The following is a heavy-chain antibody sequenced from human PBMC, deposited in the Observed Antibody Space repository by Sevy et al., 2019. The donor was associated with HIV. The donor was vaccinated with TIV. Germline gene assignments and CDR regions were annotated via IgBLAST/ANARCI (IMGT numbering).Heavy chain of an antibody. CDR1: GFTFSNAW. V-gene: IGHV3-15*01. CDR3: TTGRSYGDYVHYYYYGMDV. D-gene: IGHD4-17*01. J-gene: IGHJ6*02. Sequence: GGSLRLSCAASGFTFSNAWMSWVRQAPGKGLEWVGRIKSKTDGGTTDYAAPVKGRFTISRDDSKNTLYLQMNSLKTEDTAVYYCTTGRSYGDYVHYYYYGMDVWGQGTTVTVSS. CDR2: IKSKTDGGTT.